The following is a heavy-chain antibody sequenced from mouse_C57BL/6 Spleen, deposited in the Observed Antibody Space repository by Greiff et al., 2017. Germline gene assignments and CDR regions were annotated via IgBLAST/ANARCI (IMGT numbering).Heavy chain of an antibody. J-gene: IGHJ4*01. CDR2: IWSGGST. Sequence: QVQLQQSGPGLVQPSQSLSITCTVSGFSLTSYGVHWVRQPPGKGLEWLGVIWSGGSTDYNAAFISRLSSSKDNSKSQVFFKMNSLQADDTAIYYCAKSRGSSSYYAMDYWGQGTSVTVSS. V-gene: IGHV2-4*01. CDR1: GFSLTSYG. D-gene: IGHD1-1*01. CDR3: AKSRGSSSYYAMDY.